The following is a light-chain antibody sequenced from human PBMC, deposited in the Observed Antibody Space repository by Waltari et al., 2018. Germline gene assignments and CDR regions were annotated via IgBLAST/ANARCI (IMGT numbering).Light chain of an antibody. J-gene: IGKJ1*01. CDR2: ETS. CDR1: QRVSNNY. Sequence: EIVLTQSPGTLSLPLGERATLSCRASQRVSNNYLAWYQQRPGQPPRHLIYETSLRATGIPDRFSGSGSGTDFTLTINSLQPEDIATYYCQQFNASPRTFGQGTNVEIK. CDR3: QQFNASPRT. V-gene: IGKV3-20*01.